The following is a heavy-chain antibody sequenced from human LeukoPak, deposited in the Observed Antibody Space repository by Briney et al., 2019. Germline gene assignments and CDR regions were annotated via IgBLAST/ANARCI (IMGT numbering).Heavy chain of an antibody. Sequence: SETLSLTCTVSGGSVSSGSYYWSWIRQPPGKGLEWIGEINHSGSTNYNPSLKSRVTISVDTSKNQFSLKLSSVTAADTAVYYCARSPYGDFPYYYYYGMDVWGQGTTVTVSS. CDR1: GGSVSSGSYY. CDR3: ARSPYGDFPYYYYYGMDV. J-gene: IGHJ6*02. V-gene: IGHV4-39*07. CDR2: INHSGST. D-gene: IGHD4-17*01.